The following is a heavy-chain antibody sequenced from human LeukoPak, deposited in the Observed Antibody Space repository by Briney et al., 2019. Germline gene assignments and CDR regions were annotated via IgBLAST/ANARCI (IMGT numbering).Heavy chain of an antibody. CDR3: ARQLSEWLLYGNWFDP. CDR1: GYSISSDYY. CDR2: IYHSGST. D-gene: IGHD3-3*01. Sequence: KASETLSLTCGVSGYSISSDYYWGWIRQPPGKGLEWIGSIYHSGSTYKNPSLKSRVTISLDTSKNQFSLKLSSVTAADTAVYYCARQLSEWLLYGNWFDPGGQGTLVTVSS. J-gene: IGHJ5*02. V-gene: IGHV4-38-2*01.